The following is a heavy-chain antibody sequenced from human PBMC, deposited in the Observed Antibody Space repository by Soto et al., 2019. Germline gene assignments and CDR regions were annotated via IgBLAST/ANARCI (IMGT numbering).Heavy chain of an antibody. J-gene: IGHJ6*02. Sequence: GGSRRLSCTTSGFTFNTYGMHWVRQAPGKGLEWVAIIWYDGSNKYYADSVKGRFTISRDNSKNTLYLQMNSLRAEDTALYYCARSDCTGAYCYSWPFNYGVDVWGQGNTVTVSS. D-gene: IGHD2-15*01. CDR1: GFTFNTYG. CDR3: ARSDCTGAYCYSWPFNYGVDV. CDR2: IWYDGSNK. V-gene: IGHV3-33*08.